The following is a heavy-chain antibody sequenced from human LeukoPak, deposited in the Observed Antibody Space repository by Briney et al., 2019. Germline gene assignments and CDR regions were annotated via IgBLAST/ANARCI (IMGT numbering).Heavy chain of an antibody. CDR1: DDSISSYY. D-gene: IGHD2-2*01. CDR3: ARRGGSTSFDY. J-gene: IGHJ4*02. V-gene: IGHV4-59*08. CDR2: IYYSGGT. Sequence: PSETLSLTCTVSDDSISSYYWSWIRQPPGKGLEWIGYIYYSGGTNYNPSLKSRVTISVDTSKDQFSLKLSSVTAADTAVYYCARRGGSTSFDYWGQGTLVTVSS.